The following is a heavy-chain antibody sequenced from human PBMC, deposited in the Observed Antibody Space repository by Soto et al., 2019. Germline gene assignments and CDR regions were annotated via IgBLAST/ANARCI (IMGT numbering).Heavy chain of an antibody. D-gene: IGHD2-2*01. CDR2: IDPSDSYT. V-gene: IGHV5-10-1*01. Sequence: EVQLVQSGAEVKKPGESLRISCKGSGYSFTSYWISWVRQMPGKGLEWMGRIDPSDSYTNYSPSFQGHVTISADKSTSTAALPWSSPTASDTAMYSCPSRPRGSFSSTSCRELANYYGMDVWGQGTPVTVSS. CDR1: GYSFTSYW. CDR3: PSRPRGSFSSTSCRELANYYGMDV. J-gene: IGHJ6*02.